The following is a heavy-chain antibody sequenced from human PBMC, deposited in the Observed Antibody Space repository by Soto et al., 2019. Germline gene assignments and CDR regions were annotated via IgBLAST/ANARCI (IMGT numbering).Heavy chain of an antibody. CDR2: IIPIFGTA. CDR1: GGTFSSYA. Sequence: SVKVSCKASGGTFSSYAISWVRQAPGQGLEWMGGIIPIFGTANYAQKFQGRVTITADESTSTAYMELSSLRSEDTAVYYGARVPRTYGNWFDPWGQGTLVTVSS. V-gene: IGHV1-69*13. D-gene: IGHD4-17*01. CDR3: ARVPRTYGNWFDP. J-gene: IGHJ5*02.